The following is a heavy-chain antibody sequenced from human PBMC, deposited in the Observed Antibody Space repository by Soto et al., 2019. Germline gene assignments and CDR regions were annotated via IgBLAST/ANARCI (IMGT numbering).Heavy chain of an antibody. CDR3: ARHGIVGDYYYYGMDV. CDR1: GYSFTSYW. D-gene: IGHD3-22*01. V-gene: IGHV5-51*01. Sequence: PGESLKISCQGSGYSFTSYWIGWVRQMPGKGLEWKGIIYPGDSDTRYSPSFQGQVTISADKSISTAYLQWSSLKASDTAMYYCARHGIVGDYYYYGMDVWGQGTTVTVSS. CDR2: IYPGDSDT. J-gene: IGHJ6*02.